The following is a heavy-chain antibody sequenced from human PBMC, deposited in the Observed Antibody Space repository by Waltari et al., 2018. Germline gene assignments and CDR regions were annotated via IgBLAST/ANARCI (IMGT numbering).Heavy chain of an antibody. D-gene: IGHD6-13*01. CDR1: GFIFSTYG. CDR2: INSDGSST. CDR3: VRENIAAAGLES. Sequence: EVQLVESGGGLVQPGGSLQLSCVASGFIFSTYGMDWVRQAPGKGLVGVSRINSDGSSTTYADSVKGRFTISRDNAKNTLYLHMSSLRAEDTAVYYCVRENIAAAGLESWGQGTLVTVSS. V-gene: IGHV3-74*01. J-gene: IGHJ4*02.